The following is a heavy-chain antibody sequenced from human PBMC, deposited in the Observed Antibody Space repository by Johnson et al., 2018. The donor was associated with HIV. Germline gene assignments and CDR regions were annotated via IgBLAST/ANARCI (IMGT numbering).Heavy chain of an antibody. CDR2: IRYDGSNK. CDR3: AKGGGQLWLYIAFDI. J-gene: IGHJ3*02. D-gene: IGHD5-18*01. Sequence: QVQLVESGGGLVQPGGSLRLSCAASGFTFSSYGMHWVRQAPGKGLEWVAFIRYDGSNKYYADSVTGRFTISRDNSKNTLYLQMNSLRAEDTAVYYCAKGGGQLWLYIAFDIWGQGTMVTVSS. V-gene: IGHV3-30*02. CDR1: GFTFSSYG.